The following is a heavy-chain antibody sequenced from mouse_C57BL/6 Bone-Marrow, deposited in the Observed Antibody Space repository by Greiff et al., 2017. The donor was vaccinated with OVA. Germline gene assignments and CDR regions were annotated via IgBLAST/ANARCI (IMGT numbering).Heavy chain of an antibody. J-gene: IGHJ4*01. CDR2: INPNYGTT. V-gene: IGHV1-39*01. CDR1: GYSFTDYN. Sequence: EVQLVESGPELVKPGASVKISCKASGYSFTDYNMNWVKQSNGKSLEWIGVINPNYGTTSYNQKFKGKATLTVDQSSSTAYMQLNSLTSEDSAVYYCARFGLLRPLYYYAMDYWGQGTSVTVSS. D-gene: IGHD1-2*01. CDR3: ARFGLLRPLYYYAMDY.